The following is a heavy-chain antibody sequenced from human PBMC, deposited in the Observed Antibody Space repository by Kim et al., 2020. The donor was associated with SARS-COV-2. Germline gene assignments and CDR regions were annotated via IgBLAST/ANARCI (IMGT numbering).Heavy chain of an antibody. D-gene: IGHD3-10*01. CDR3: ASHGSGSSPHAYSYYGMDD. J-gene: IGHJ6*02. CDR2: ISYDGSNK. Sequence: GGSLRLSCAASGFTFSSYGMHWVRQAPGKGLEWVAVISYDGSNKYYADSVKGRFTISRDNSKNTRYLQMNSLRAEDTAVSYWASHGSGSSPHAYSYYGMDDWGQGTTVTVSS. V-gene: IGHV3-33*05. CDR1: GFTFSSYG.